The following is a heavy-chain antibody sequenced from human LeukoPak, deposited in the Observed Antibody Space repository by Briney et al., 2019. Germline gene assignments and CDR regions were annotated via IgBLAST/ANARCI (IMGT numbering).Heavy chain of an antibody. CDR3: ARDVYGSGRSGDFDT. D-gene: IGHD3-10*01. V-gene: IGHV3-48*03. CDR1: GFTFSSYE. Sequence: GGSLRLSCAASGFTFSSYEMHWVRQAPGKGLEWVSYISSGGSTIYYADSVKGRFTISRDNAKNSLYLQMNSLRAEDTAVYYCARDVYGSGRSGDFDTWGQGTLVTVSS. CDR2: ISSGGSTI. J-gene: IGHJ4*02.